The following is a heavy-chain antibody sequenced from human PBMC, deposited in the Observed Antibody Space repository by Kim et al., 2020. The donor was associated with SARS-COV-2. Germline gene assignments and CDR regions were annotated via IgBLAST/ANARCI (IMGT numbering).Heavy chain of an antibody. CDR2: INAGNGNT. CDR3: ARDLGPFDAFDI. CDR1: GYTFTSYA. J-gene: IGHJ3*02. D-gene: IGHD3-16*01. V-gene: IGHV1-3*01. Sequence: ASVKVSCKASGYTFTSYAMHWVRQAPGQRLEWMGWINAGNGNTKYSQKFQGRVTITRDTSASTAYMELSSLRSEDTAVYYCARDLGPFDAFDIWGQGTMVTVSS.